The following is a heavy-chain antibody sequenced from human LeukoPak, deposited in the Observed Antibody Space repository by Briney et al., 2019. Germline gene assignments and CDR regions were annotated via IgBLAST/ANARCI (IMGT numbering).Heavy chain of an antibody. D-gene: IGHD3/OR15-3a*01. CDR3: ARQTGSGLFILP. CDR2: IYYSGNT. CDR1: GVSISSSNSY. J-gene: IGHJ4*02. V-gene: IGHV4-39*01. Sequence: SETLSLTCTVSGVSISSSNSYWGWLRQPPGKGLEWIGSIYYSGNTYYNASLKSQVSISIDTSKNQFSLRLTSVTAADTAVYYRARQTGSGLFILPGGQGTLVTVSS.